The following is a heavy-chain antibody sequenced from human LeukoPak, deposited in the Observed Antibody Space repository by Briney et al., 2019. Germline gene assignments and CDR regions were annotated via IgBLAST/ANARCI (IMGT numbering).Heavy chain of an antibody. Sequence: GGSLRLSCAASGFTVSSNFMSWVRQAPGKGLEWVSVIYSGGSTYYADSVKGRFTISRDNSKNTLYLQMNSLRAEDTAVYYCARGRITMVRGVIIYNWFDPWGQGTLVTVSS. CDR3: ARGRITMVRGVIIYNWFDP. CDR2: IYSGGST. J-gene: IGHJ5*02. D-gene: IGHD3-10*01. CDR1: GFTVSSNF. V-gene: IGHV3-53*01.